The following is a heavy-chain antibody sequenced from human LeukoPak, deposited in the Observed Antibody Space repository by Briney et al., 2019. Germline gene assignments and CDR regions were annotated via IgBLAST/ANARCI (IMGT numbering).Heavy chain of an antibody. Sequence: RGASVKVSCKASGYTFNDYFMHWLRQAPGQGLEWLGWINPKIGGTDYAQKFQGRVTMTRDTSVSTAYMELSGLRSDDTAIYYCARELFTPRDHWGQGTLVTVS. CDR1: GYTFNDYF. J-gene: IGHJ4*02. V-gene: IGHV1-2*02. CDR3: ARELFTPRDH. CDR2: INPKIGGT. D-gene: IGHD2-15*01.